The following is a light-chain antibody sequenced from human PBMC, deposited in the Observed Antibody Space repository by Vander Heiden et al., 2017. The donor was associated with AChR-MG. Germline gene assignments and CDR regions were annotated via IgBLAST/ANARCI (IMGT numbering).Light chain of an antibody. CDR1: SSDVGAFNY. V-gene: IGLV2-14*03. CDR2: DVN. J-gene: IGLJ1*01. CDR3: NSYSRSDTYV. Sequence: QSALTQPASVSGSPGQTITISCPGTSSDVGAFNYVSWYQQHPGKAPKLMIFDVNNRPSGVSNRFSGSKSGNTASLTISGLQAEDEADYFCNSYSRSDTYVFGPGTKVTVL.